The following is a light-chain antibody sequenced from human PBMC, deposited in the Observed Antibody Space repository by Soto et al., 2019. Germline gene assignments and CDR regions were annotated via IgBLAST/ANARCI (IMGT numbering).Light chain of an antibody. CDR3: QQYYSYTLT. CDR2: AAS. Sequence: AIRMTQSPSSFSASTGDRVTITCRASQGISCYLAWYQQKPWKAPKLLIYAASTLQSGVPSRFSGRGSGTDFTLTISCLQAEDFTTYYRQQYYSYTLTFGGGTKVEIK. CDR1: QGISCY. V-gene: IGKV1-8*01. J-gene: IGKJ4*01.